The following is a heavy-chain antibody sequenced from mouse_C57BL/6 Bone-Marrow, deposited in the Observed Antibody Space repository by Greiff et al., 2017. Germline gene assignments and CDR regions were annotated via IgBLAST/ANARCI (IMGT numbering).Heavy chain of an antibody. Sequence: VQLQQPGAELVKPGASVKLSCKASGYTFTSYWMQWVKQRPGQGLEWIGEIDPSDSYTNYNQKFKGKATLTVDTSSSTAYMQLSSLTSEDSAVYYCARDSSSFITTVVATSDYWGQGTTLTVSS. D-gene: IGHD1-1*01. CDR2: IDPSDSYT. CDR3: ARDSSSFITTVVATSDY. CDR1: GYTFTSYW. J-gene: IGHJ2*01. V-gene: IGHV1-50*01.